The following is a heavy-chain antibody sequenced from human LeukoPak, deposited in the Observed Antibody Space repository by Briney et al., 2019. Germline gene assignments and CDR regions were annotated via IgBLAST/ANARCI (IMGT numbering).Heavy chain of an antibody. V-gene: IGHV4-4*02. CDR1: GGSITQTNY. Sequence: SETLSLTCDVSGGSITQTNYWTWVRQPPGKGLEWIGEVNLQGSTNYNPSLMRRVAISVDTSANHVSLQLTSVTAADTAVYYCARERGSGWGGGIQHWGQGTLVTVSS. D-gene: IGHD6-19*01. CDR2: VNLQGST. J-gene: IGHJ1*01. CDR3: ARERGSGWGGGIQH.